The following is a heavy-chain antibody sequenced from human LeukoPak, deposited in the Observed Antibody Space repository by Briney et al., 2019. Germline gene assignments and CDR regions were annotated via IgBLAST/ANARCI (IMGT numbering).Heavy chain of an antibody. V-gene: IGHV1-69*05. CDR2: IIPIFGTA. J-gene: IGHJ5*02. CDR3: ARVGGGYSYVGGGGDWFDP. D-gene: IGHD5-18*01. CDR1: GGTFSSYA. Sequence: SVKVSCKASGGTFSSYAISWVRQAPGQGLEWMGGIIPIFGTANYAQKFQGRVTITTDESTSTAYMELSSLRSEDTAVHYCARVGGGYSYVGGGGDWFDPWGQGTLVTVSS.